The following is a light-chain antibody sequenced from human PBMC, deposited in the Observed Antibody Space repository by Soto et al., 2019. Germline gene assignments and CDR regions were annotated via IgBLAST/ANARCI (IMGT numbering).Light chain of an antibody. CDR2: KAS. Sequence: DIQMTQSPSTLSASVGDRVTISCRASQTISTWLAWYQQKPGKAPNLLIYKASSLESGVPSRFSGSGSGTEFTLTISSLQPDDFATYYCQQYNTYSPERTFGQGTKVDIK. V-gene: IGKV1-5*03. J-gene: IGKJ1*01. CDR1: QTISTW. CDR3: QQYNTYSPERT.